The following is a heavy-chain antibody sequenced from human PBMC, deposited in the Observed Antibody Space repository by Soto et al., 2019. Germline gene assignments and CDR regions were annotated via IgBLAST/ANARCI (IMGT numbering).Heavy chain of an antibody. CDR3: ARAGGSGSYYNVYGMDV. CDR2: IIPILGIA. V-gene: IGHV1-69*02. CDR1: GGTFSSYT. D-gene: IGHD3-10*01. Sequence: SLKVSCKASGGTFSSYTISWVRQAPGQGLEWMGRIIPILGIANYAQKFQGRVTITADKSTSTAYMELSSLRSEDTAVYYCARAGGSGSYYNVYGMDVWGQGTTVTVSS. J-gene: IGHJ6*02.